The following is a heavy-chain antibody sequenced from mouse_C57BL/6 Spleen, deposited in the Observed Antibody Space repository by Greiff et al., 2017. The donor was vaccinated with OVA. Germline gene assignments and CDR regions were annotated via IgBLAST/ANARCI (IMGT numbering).Heavy chain of an antibody. CDR2: INYDGSST. D-gene: IGHD1-1*01. CDR1: GFTFSDYY. J-gene: IGHJ1*03. V-gene: IGHV5-16*01. Sequence: EVQLVESEGGLVQPGSSMKLSCTASGFTFSDYYMAWVRQVPEKGLEWVANINYDGSSTYYLDSLKGRFIISRDNAKNILYLQMSSLKSEDTATYYCAREPSYYGSSLYWCFDDWGTGTPVTVSA. CDR3: AREPSYYGSSLYWCFDD.